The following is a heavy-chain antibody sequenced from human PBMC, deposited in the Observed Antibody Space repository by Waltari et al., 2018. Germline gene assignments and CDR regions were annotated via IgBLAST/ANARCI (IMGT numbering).Heavy chain of an antibody. Sequence: QVQLVQSGAEVKKPGSSVKVSCTASGGTFSSYAISWVRPAPGHGLEWMGRIIPILGIANYAQKFQGRVTITADKSTSTAYMELSSLRSEDTAVYYCASGLPYDYVWGSYRYYPNWFDPWGQGTLVTVSS. J-gene: IGHJ5*02. D-gene: IGHD3-16*02. CDR3: ASGLPYDYVWGSYRYYPNWFDP. CDR2: IIPILGIA. V-gene: IGHV1-69*04. CDR1: GGTFSSYA.